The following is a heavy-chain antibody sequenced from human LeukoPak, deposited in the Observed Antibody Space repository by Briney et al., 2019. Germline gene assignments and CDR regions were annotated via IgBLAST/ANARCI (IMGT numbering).Heavy chain of an antibody. D-gene: IGHD2-2*01. J-gene: IGHJ5*02. V-gene: IGHV1-2*04. CDR3: AISRRGYCSSTSCYGGWFDP. CDR1: GYTFTGYY. Sequence: GASVKVSCKASGYTFTGYYMHWVRQAPGQGLEWMGWINPNSGGTNYAQKFQGWVTMTRDTSTSTAYMELSRLRSDDTAVYYCAISRRGYCSSTSCYGGWFDPWGQGTLVTVSS. CDR2: INPNSGGT.